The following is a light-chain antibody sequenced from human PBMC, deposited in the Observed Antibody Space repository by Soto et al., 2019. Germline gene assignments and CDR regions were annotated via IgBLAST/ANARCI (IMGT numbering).Light chain of an antibody. V-gene: IGLV2-8*01. Sequence: QSVLTQPPSASGSPVQSVTISFTVTKNDIGVYDFVSWYQHHPGKAPRLIIYEVVQRPSGVPDRFSGSKSGNTASLTVSGLQAADEADYFCKSYAGSNTYVFGSGTKVTVL. CDR3: KSYAGSNTYV. CDR1: KNDIGVYDF. J-gene: IGLJ1*01. CDR2: EVV.